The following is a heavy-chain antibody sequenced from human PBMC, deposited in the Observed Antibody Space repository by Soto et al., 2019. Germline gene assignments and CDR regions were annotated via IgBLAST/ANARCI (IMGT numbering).Heavy chain of an antibody. D-gene: IGHD4-17*01. Sequence: QVQLQESGPGLVKPSGTLSLTCAVSSGSISSSNWWSWVRQPPGKGLEWIGEIYHSGSTNSNPSLKSRVTISVDKSKNQFSLKLSSVTAADTAVYYCASPTPAGALSPQFDYWGQGTLVTVSS. CDR3: ASPTPAGALSPQFDY. J-gene: IGHJ4*02. CDR1: SGSISSSNW. V-gene: IGHV4-4*02. CDR2: IYHSGST.